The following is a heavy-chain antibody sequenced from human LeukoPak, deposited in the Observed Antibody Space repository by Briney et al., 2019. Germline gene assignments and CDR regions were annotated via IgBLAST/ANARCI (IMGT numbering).Heavy chain of an antibody. CDR2: IYYSGST. CDR1: GGSISSGGYY. V-gene: IGHV4-31*03. CDR3: ARDYVSPRAEYFQH. D-gene: IGHD3-16*01. Sequence: PSETLSLTCTVSGGSISSGGYYWSWIRQHPGKGLEWIGYIYYSGSTYYNPSLKSRVTISVDTSKNQFSLKLSSVTAADTAVYYCARDYVSPRAEYFQHWGQGTLVTVSS. J-gene: IGHJ1*01.